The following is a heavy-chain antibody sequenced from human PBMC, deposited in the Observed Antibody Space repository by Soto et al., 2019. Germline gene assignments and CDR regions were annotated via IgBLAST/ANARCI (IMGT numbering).Heavy chain of an antibody. J-gene: IGHJ4*02. D-gene: IGHD3-22*01. V-gene: IGHV3-72*01. CDR3: ARPHYYDSSGYYCFDY. Sequence: GGSLRLSCAASGFTFSDHYMDWVRQAPGKGLEWVGRTRNKANSYTTEYAASVKGRFTISRDDSKNSLYLQMNSLKTEDTAVYYCARPHYYDSSGYYCFDYWGQGTLVTVSS. CDR2: TRNKANSYTT. CDR1: GFTFSDHY.